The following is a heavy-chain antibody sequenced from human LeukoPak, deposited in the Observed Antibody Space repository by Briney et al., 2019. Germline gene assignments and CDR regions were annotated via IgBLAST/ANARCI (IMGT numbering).Heavy chain of an antibody. CDR2: INPNSGGT. CDR1: GYTFTGYY. Sequence: ASVKVSCKASGYTFTGYYMHWVRQAPGEGLEWMGWINPNSGGTNYAQKFQGRVTMTRDTSISTAYMELSRLRSDDTAVYYCARERSSGYYYPTSGNDYWGQGTLVTVSS. D-gene: IGHD3-22*01. J-gene: IGHJ4*02. V-gene: IGHV1-2*02. CDR3: ARERSSGYYYPTSGNDY.